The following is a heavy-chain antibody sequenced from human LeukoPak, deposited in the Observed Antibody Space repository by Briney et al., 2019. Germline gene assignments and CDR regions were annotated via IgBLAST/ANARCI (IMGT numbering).Heavy chain of an antibody. J-gene: IGHJ4*02. CDR3: ARESRPLGWVDY. CDR2: IYTSGST. Sequence: PSETLSLTCTVSGDSISPYYWSWIRQPAGKGLEWIGRIYTSGSTNYNPSLKSRVTISVDTSKNQFSLKLSSVTAADTAVYYCARESRPLGWVDYWGQGTLVTVSS. D-gene: IGHD7-27*01. V-gene: IGHV4-4*07. CDR1: GDSISPYY.